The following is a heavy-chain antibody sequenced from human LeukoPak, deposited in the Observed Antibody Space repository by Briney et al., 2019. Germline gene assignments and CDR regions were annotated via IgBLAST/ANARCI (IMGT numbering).Heavy chain of an antibody. Sequence: ASVKVPCKASGYNFNNYAIHWVRQAPGQRFEWMGWINAGNSHTKYSQNFQGRITITRDSSASTVYMELSSLTSEDTAVYYCARGIWSARTVDYYLDYWGQGTLVTVSS. V-gene: IGHV1-3*01. J-gene: IGHJ4*02. D-gene: IGHD2-21*01. CDR1: GYNFNNYA. CDR3: ARGIWSARTVDYYLDY. CDR2: INAGNSHT.